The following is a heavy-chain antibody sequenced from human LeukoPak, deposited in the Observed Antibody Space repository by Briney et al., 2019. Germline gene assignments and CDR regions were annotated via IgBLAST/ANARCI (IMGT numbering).Heavy chain of an antibody. D-gene: IGHD3-22*01. CDR1: GFTFSSYG. CDR3: ARETYYYDRSSSSFDY. V-gene: IGHV3-33*01. CDR2: IWYDGSNK. J-gene: IGHJ4*02. Sequence: GSLRLSCAASGFTFSSYGMHWVRQAPGKGLEWVAVIWYDGSNKYYADSVKGRFTISRDNSKNTLYLQMNSLRAEDTAVYYCARETYYYDRSSSSFDYWGQGTLVTVSS.